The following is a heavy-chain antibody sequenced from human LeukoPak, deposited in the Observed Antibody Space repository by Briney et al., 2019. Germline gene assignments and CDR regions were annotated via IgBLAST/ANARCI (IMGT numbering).Heavy chain of an antibody. CDR1: GFTFSSYA. CDR2: ISGSGGST. Sequence: PGGSLRLSCAASGFTFSSYAMSWVRQAPGKGLEWVSAISGSGGSTYYADSVKGRFTISRDNSKNTLYLQMNSLRAEDTAVYYCAKDHRTYRRLRFLSFDYWGQGTLVTVSS. D-gene: IGHD5-12*01. V-gene: IGHV3-23*01. J-gene: IGHJ4*02. CDR3: AKDHRTYRRLRFLSFDY.